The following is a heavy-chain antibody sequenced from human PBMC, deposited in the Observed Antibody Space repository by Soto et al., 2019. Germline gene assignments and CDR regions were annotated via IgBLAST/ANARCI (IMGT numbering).Heavy chain of an antibody. Sequence: QVQLQLWGVGLLKPAESLSLTCAVYGGSFSGYYWSWIRQPPGKGLEWIGEINHSGSTNYNPSLKSRVTISVDTSKNQFSLKLSSVTAADTAVYYCARLGYRSGWYGSDYWGQGTLVTVSS. CDR3: ARLGYRSGWYGSDY. CDR1: GGSFSGYY. J-gene: IGHJ4*02. V-gene: IGHV4-34*01. CDR2: INHSGST. D-gene: IGHD6-19*01.